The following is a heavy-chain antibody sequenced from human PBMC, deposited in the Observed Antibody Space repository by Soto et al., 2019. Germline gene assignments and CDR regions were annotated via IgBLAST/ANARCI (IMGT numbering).Heavy chain of an antibody. CDR2: ISSISSYI. Sequence: GGSLRLSCAASGFTFSSYSMNWVRQAPGKGLEWVSSISSISSYIYYADSVKGRFTISRDSAKNSLYLQMNSLRAEDTAVYYCARDPVGATSDYYYGMDVWGQGTTVTVSS. J-gene: IGHJ6*02. V-gene: IGHV3-21*01. CDR1: GFTFSSYS. CDR3: ARDPVGATSDYYYGMDV. D-gene: IGHD1-26*01.